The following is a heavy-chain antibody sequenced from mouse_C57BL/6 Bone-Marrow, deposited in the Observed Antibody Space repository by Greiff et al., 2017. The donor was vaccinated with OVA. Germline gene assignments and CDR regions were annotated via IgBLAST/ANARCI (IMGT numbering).Heavy chain of an antibody. CDR1: GFTFSSYG. D-gene: IGHD1-1*01. V-gene: IGHV5-6*01. J-gene: IGHJ4*01. Sequence: EVKLMESGGDLVKPGGSLQLSCAASGFTFSSYGMSWVRQTPYKRLEWVATISSGGSYTYYPDSVKGRFTISRDNAKNTLYLQMSSLKSEDTAMYYCARQGITTVVAPYAMDYWGQGTSVTVSS. CDR3: ARQGITTVVAPYAMDY. CDR2: ISSGGSYT.